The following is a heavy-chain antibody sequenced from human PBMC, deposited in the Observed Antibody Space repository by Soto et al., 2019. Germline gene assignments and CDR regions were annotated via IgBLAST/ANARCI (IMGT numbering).Heavy chain of an antibody. CDR1: AFTFSSYG. D-gene: IGHD1-1*01. Sequence: QVQLVESGGGVVQPGRSLKLSCAASAFTFSSYGMHWVRQAPGKGLEWVAVISYDGSNKYYADSVKGRFTISRDKSKNTLYLQMNSLRAEDTAVYYCAKPRGIQTIERDVYFDYWGQGTLVTVSS. CDR3: AKPRGIQTIERDVYFDY. CDR2: ISYDGSNK. V-gene: IGHV3-30*18. J-gene: IGHJ4*02.